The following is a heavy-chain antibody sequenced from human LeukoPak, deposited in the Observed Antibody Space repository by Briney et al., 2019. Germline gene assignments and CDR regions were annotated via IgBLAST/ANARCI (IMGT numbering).Heavy chain of an antibody. J-gene: IGHJ4*02. CDR1: GFTLSSFS. CDR3: ARTITIFGVVILYYFDY. V-gene: IGHV3-21*01. Sequence: PGGSLGLSWEASGFTLSSFSMNWFRQAQGKGLEWVSSISSSSSYIYYADSVKGRFTISRDNAKNSLYPQMNSLRAEDTAVYYCARTITIFGVVILYYFDYWGQGTLVTVSS. D-gene: IGHD3-3*01. CDR2: ISSSSSYI.